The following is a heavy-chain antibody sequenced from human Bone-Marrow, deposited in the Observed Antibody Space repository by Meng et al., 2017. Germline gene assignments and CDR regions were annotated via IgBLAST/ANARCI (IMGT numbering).Heavy chain of an antibody. D-gene: IGHD6-19*01. CDR2: ISAYNGNT. V-gene: IGHV1-18*01. J-gene: IGHJ4*02. Sequence: ASVKVSCKASGYTFTSYGISWVRQAPGQGLEWMGWISAYNGNTNYAQKLQGRVTMTRDTSISTAYMELSRLSSDDTAVYYCANGQWLNLDYWGQGTLVTVSS. CDR1: GYTFTSYG. CDR3: ANGQWLNLDY.